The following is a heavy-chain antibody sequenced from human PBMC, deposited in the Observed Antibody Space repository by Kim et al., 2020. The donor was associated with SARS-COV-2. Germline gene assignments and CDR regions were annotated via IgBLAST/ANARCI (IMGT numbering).Heavy chain of an antibody. Sequence: TYAQGITGRFVFSFDTSVSTAYLQISSLKAEATAVYYCARDGPDDAFDIWGQGTMVTVSS. J-gene: IGHJ3*02. V-gene: IGHV7-4-1*02. CDR3: ARDGPDDAFDI.